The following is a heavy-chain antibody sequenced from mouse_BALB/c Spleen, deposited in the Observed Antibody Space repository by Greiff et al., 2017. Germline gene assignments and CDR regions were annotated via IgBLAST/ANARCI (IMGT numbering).Heavy chain of an antibody. CDR2: INPGSGGT. Sequence: QVQLQQSGAELVRPGTSVKVSCKASGYAFTNYLIEWVKQRPGQGLEWIGVINPGSGGTNYNEKFKGKATLTADKSSSTAYMRLSSLTSDDSAVYFCARSGYLYAMDYWGQGTSVTVSS. D-gene: IGHD3-1*01. CDR3: ARSGYLYAMDY. CDR1: GYAFTNYL. J-gene: IGHJ4*01. V-gene: IGHV1-54*01.